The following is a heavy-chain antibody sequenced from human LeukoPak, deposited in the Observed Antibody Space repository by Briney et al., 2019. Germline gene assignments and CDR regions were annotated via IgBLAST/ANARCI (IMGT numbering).Heavy chain of an antibody. CDR1: GGSISSGGYY. CDR3: ARGERGYCSGGSCHHSLPLFDY. Sequence: PSQTLSLTCTVSGGSISSGGYYWSWIRRHPGKGLEWIGYIYYSGSTYYNPSLKSRVTISVDTSKNQFSLKLSSVTAADTAVYYCARGERGYCSGGSCHHSLPLFDYWGQGTLDTVSS. J-gene: IGHJ4*02. D-gene: IGHD2-15*01. V-gene: IGHV4-31*03. CDR2: IYYSGST.